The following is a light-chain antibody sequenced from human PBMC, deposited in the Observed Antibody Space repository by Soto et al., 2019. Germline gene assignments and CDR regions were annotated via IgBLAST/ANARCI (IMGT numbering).Light chain of an antibody. Sequence: QSVLTQPASVSGSPGQSITISCTGTSSDVGGYNYVSWYQQHPGKAPKLMIYDVSNRPSGVSNRFSGSKSGNTASLTISGLQAEDEADYYCSSSTSSSTLEYVFGTGTKVTVL. V-gene: IGLV2-14*01. J-gene: IGLJ1*01. CDR1: SSDVGGYNY. CDR2: DVS. CDR3: SSSTSSSTLEYV.